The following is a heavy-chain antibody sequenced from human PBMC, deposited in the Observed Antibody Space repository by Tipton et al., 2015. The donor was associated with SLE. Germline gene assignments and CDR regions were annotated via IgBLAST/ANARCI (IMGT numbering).Heavy chain of an antibody. V-gene: IGHV5-51*03. Sequence: QLVQSGAEVKKPGESLKISCKGSGYTFTSYWIGWVRQMPGKGLEWMGIIYPADSDIRYSPSFQGQVTISADKSTSTAHLQWSSLKASDTAMYYCARLGAGRSVTPDWFDPWGQGTLVTVSS. J-gene: IGHJ5*02. D-gene: IGHD3-3*01. CDR1: GYTFTSYW. CDR2: IYPADSDI. CDR3: ARLGAGRSVTPDWFDP.